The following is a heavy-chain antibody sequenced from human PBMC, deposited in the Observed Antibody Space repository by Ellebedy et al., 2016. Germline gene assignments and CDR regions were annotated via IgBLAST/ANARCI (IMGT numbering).Heavy chain of an antibody. Sequence: GGSLRLSCAASGFTFSSYAMHWVRQAPGKGLEWVAVISYDGSNKYYADSVKGRFTISRDNSKNTLYLQMNSLRAEDTAVYYCARGPSTMIVVVPTPNHYWGQGTLVTVSS. D-gene: IGHD3-22*01. CDR2: ISYDGSNK. CDR1: GFTFSSYA. J-gene: IGHJ4*02. V-gene: IGHV3-30*04. CDR3: ARGPSTMIVVVPTPNHY.